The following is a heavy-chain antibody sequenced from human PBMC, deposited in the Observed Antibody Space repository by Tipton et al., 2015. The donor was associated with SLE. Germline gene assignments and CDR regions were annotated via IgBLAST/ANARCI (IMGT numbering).Heavy chain of an antibody. J-gene: IGHJ4*02. CDR3: ARENDYGDYVIDY. V-gene: IGHV4-34*01. D-gene: IGHD4-17*01. CDR2: INHSGGT. CDR1: GGSFSGYY. Sequence: TLSLTCAVYGGSFSGYYWSWIRQPPGKGLEWIGEINHSGGTNYNPSLKSRVTISVDTSKNQFSLKLNSVTAADTAVYYCARENDYGDYVIDYWGQGTLVTVSS.